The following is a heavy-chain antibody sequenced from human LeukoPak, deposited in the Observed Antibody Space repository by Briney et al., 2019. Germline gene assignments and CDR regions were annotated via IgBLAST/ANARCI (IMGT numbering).Heavy chain of an antibody. CDR2: INPNSGGT. D-gene: IGHD3-22*01. J-gene: IGHJ4*02. CDR3: ARGRYQENYYDSSAFFY. V-gene: IGHV1-2*02. CDR1: GYTFTGYY. Sequence: ASVKVSCKASGYTFTGYYMHWVRQAPGQGLEWMGWINPNSGGTNYAQKFQGRVTMTRDTSISTAYMELSRLRSDDTAVYYCARGRYQENYYDSSAFFYWGQGTLVTVSS.